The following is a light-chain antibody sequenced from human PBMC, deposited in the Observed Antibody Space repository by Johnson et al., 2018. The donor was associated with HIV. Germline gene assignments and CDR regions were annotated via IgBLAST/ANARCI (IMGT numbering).Light chain of an antibody. CDR2: DYN. J-gene: IGLJ1*01. Sequence: QSVLTQQPSVSAAPGQKVTISCSVSYSNIGNNYVSWYQQVPGTAPKLLIYDYNKRPSGTPDRFSCSKSGPSATLGVPALPPWDEADYYCGTWDSSLRTGFFGTGTKVTVL. V-gene: IGLV1-51*01. CDR3: GTWDSSLRTGF. CDR1: YSNIGNNY.